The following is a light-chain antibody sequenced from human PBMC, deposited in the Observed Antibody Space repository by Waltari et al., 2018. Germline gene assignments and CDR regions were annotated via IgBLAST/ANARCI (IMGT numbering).Light chain of an antibody. Sequence: QSVLTQPPSASGTPGQRVTISCSGSSSNIGSNYGHWYQQLPGTAPKLLIYRNNQRPCVFPDRFSGSKAGTSASLAVSGLRSEDEADYYFATWDDRLSGPGVFGGGTKLTVL. V-gene: IGLV1-47*01. CDR3: ATWDDRLSGPGV. CDR1: SSNIGSNY. J-gene: IGLJ3*02. CDR2: RNN.